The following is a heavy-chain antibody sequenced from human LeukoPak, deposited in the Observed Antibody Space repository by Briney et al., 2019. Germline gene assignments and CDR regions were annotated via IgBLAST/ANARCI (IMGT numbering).Heavy chain of an antibody. D-gene: IGHD1-14*01. CDR2: IYPSDSYT. CDR1: GYSFTSYW. V-gene: IGHV5-10-1*01. CDR3: ARSMTGAFDI. J-gene: IGHJ3*02. Sequence: ESLKISCKGSGYSFTSYWISWVRQMPGKGLEWMWRIYPSDSYTNYSPSFQGHVTISADKSISTAYLQKSSLRASDTAMYYSARSMTGAFDIWGQGTMVTVSS.